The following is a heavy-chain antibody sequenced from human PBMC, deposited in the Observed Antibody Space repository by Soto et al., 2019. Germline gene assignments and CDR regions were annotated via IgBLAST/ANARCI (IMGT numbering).Heavy chain of an antibody. CDR1: GGSISSGGYY. V-gene: IGHV4-31*03. CDR2: IYYSGST. D-gene: IGHD3-22*01. J-gene: IGHJ3*02. CDR3: ARDTYYYDSSGPPVDAFDI. Sequence: QVQLQESGPGLVKPSQTLSLTCTVSGGSISSGGYYWSWIRQHPGKGLEWIGYIYYSGSTSYNPSLKSRVTMSVDTSKNQFSLKRSSVTAADTAVYYCARDTYYYDSSGPPVDAFDIWGQGTMVTVSS.